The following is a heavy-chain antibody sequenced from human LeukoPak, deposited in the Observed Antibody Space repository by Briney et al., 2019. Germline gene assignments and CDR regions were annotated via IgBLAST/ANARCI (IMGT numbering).Heavy chain of an antibody. V-gene: IGHV3-23*01. Sequence: PGGSLRLSCAVSRFTFNNYGMSGVRQAPGKGLEWLSDFSGSGINTYYEDSVKGRFTISRDNSKITLYLQMNSLRAEDTAVYYCARNAYNPYYYYYMDVWGKGTTVTISS. D-gene: IGHD3-16*01. CDR3: ARNAYNPYYYYYMDV. CDR1: RFTFNNYG. CDR2: FSGSGINT. J-gene: IGHJ6*03.